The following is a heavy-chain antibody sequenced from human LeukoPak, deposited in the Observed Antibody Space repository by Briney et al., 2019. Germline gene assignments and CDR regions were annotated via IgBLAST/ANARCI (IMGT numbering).Heavy chain of an antibody. Sequence: GGSLRLSCAASEFTFSSYSMNWVRQAPGRGLEWVSSISSSSSYIYYADSVKGRFTISRDNAKNSLYLQLNSLRAEDTAVYYCARERMYSSSTFDYWGQGTLVTVSS. V-gene: IGHV3-21*01. CDR3: ARERMYSSSTFDY. D-gene: IGHD6-13*01. CDR1: EFTFSSYS. CDR2: ISSSSSYI. J-gene: IGHJ4*02.